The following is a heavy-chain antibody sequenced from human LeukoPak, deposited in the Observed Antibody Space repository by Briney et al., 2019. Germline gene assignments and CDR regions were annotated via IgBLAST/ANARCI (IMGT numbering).Heavy chain of an antibody. Sequence: SETLSLTCTVSGGSISSGGYYWSWIRQHPGKGLEWIGYIYYSGSTYYNPSLKSRVTISVDTSKNQFSLKLSSVTAADTAVYYCARTTFKITIFGVLLDAFDIWGQGTMVTVSS. V-gene: IGHV4-31*03. D-gene: IGHD3-3*01. CDR3: ARTTFKITIFGVLLDAFDI. CDR1: GGSISSGGYY. CDR2: IYYSGST. J-gene: IGHJ3*02.